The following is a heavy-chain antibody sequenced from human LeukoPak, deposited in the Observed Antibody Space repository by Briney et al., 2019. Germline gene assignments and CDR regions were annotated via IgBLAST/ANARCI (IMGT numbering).Heavy chain of an antibody. CDR2: INPNSGGT. D-gene: IGHD3-9*01. V-gene: IGHV1-2*02. CDR3: ARMYYDILTGYQIFDY. J-gene: IGHJ4*02. CDR1: GYTFTGYY. Sequence: ASVKVSCKASGYTFTGYYMHWVRQAPGQGLEWMGWINPNSGGTNYAQKFQGRVTMTRDTSISTAYMELSGLRSDDTAVYYCARMYYDILTGYQIFDYWGQGTLVTVSS.